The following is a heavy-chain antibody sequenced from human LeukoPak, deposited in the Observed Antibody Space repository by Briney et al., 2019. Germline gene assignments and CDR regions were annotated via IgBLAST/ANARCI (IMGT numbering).Heavy chain of an antibody. D-gene: IGHD2-21*01. CDR2: IYHTGDS. V-gene: IGHV4-59*08. Sequence: SETLSLTCAVSDVSISDYYWSWIRQPPGKGLEWIGYIYHTGDSSQNPSLKGRVTVTLDTPKNQVSLKVTSVTAADTAVYYCARHAFASPLDIWGQGTVVTVSS. CDR1: DVSISDYY. J-gene: IGHJ4*02. CDR3: ARHAFASPLDI.